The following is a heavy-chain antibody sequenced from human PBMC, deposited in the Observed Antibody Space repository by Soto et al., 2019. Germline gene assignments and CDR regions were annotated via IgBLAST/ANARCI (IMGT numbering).Heavy chain of an antibody. CDR3: AGVGEPVGPTRDYMDV. D-gene: IGHD1-26*01. CDR2: ISPFNGKT. J-gene: IGHJ6*03. Sequence: ASVKVSCKASGYTFTNYGISWVRQAPGQGVEWVGGISPFNGKTNYAQKLQGRGTMTTDTSTSTASMELGSLGSEDTAVCYCAGVGEPVGPTRDYMDVWGKGTTVTVSS. V-gene: IGHV1-18*01. CDR1: GYTFTNYG.